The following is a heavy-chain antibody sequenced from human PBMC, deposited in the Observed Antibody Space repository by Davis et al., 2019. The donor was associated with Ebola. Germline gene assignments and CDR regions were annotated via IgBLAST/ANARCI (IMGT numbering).Heavy chain of an antibody. V-gene: IGHV1-18*01. CDR2: ISAYNGNT. J-gene: IGHJ3*02. CDR1: GFTFSSYA. CDR3: ASCAYDSRVCSAFDI. Sequence: PGGSLRLSCAASGFTFSSYAMSWVRQAPGQGLEWMGWISAYNGNTNYAQKLQGRVTMTTDTSTSTAYMELRSLRSDDTAVYYCASCAYDSRVCSAFDIWGQGTMVTVSS. D-gene: IGHD3-22*01.